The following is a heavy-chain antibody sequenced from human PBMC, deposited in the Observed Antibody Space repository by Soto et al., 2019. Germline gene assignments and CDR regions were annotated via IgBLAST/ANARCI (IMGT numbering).Heavy chain of an antibody. D-gene: IGHD5-12*01. Sequence: EVQLVESGGGLVKPGGSLRLSCAASGFTFSSYSMNWVRQAPGKGLAWVSSISSSSSYIYYADSVKGRFTISRDNAKKTLFLQSTSRGTEDTAVYYWARMWGARRYSCYDFDDYYYYMYVWGKGTTVTVSS. J-gene: IGHJ6*03. CDR3: ARMWGARRYSCYDFDDYYYYMYV. CDR2: ISSSSSYI. CDR1: GFTFSSYS. V-gene: IGHV3-21*01.